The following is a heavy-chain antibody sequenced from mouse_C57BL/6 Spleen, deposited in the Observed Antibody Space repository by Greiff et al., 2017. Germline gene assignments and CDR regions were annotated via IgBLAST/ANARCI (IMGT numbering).Heavy chain of an antibody. CDR1: GYSIPSDY. D-gene: IGHD3-2*02. CDR2: ISYSGST. CDR3: ARYSSGYGYFDY. J-gene: IGHJ2*01. Sequence: VQLQQSGPGLAKPSQTLSLTCSVTGYSIPSDYWNWIRKFPGNKLEYMGYISYSGSTYYNPSLKSRISITRDTSKNQYYLQLNSVTTEDTATYYCARYSSGYGYFDYWGQGTTLTVSS. V-gene: IGHV3-8*01.